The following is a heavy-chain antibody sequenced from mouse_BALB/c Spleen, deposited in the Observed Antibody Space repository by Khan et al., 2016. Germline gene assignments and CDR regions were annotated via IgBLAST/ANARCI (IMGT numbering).Heavy chain of an antibody. V-gene: IGHV1S135*01. J-gene: IGHJ4*01. CDR2: IDPYNGGT. Sequence: VQLKESGPELVKPGASVKVSCKASGDAFTSYNMYWVKQSHGKSLEWIGYIDPYNGGTNYNQKFKGKATLTVDKSSSTAFMHLNSLTSEDSAVYYCASDLLWYAMDYWGQGTSVTVSS. CDR3: ASDLLWYAMDY. CDR1: GDAFTSYN. D-gene: IGHD2-1*01.